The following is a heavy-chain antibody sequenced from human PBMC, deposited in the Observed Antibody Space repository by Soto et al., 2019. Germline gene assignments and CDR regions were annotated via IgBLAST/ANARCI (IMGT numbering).Heavy chain of an antibody. CDR1: GFTFSSYW. CDR2: INIDGSTT. J-gene: IGHJ4*02. D-gene: IGHD3-10*01. CDR3: ARGGRGSDY. Sequence: EVQLVESGGGLVQPGGSLRLSCAASGFTFSSYWMHWVRQAPGKGLVWVSHINIDGSTTNYAGSVKGRFTISRDNAKNTLDLQMNSLRDEDTAVYYCARGGRGSDYWGQGTMVTVSS. V-gene: IGHV3-74*02.